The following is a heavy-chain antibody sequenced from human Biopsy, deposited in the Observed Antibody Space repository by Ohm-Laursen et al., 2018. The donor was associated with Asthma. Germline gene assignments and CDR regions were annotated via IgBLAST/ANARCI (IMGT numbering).Heavy chain of an antibody. J-gene: IGHJ6*02. CDR2: VFWSGST. CDR1: GGSVSTGSYY. Sequence: GTLSLTCTVSGGSVSTGSYYWSWIRQAPGKGLEWIGFVFWSGSTHYSRSLERRVSISIDTATNEFSMKLWSATPADTAVYFCARVVSYGDIYFGIDVWGPGNTVVVS. CDR3: ARVVSYGDIYFGIDV. V-gene: IGHV4-61*01. D-gene: IGHD4-17*01.